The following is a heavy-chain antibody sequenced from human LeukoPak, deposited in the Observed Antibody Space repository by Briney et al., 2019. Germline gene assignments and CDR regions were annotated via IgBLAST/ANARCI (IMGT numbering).Heavy chain of an antibody. CDR2: INPNSGGT. D-gene: IGHD5-18*01. V-gene: IGHV1-2*02. CDR3: ASFMKAMVYAVYDAFDI. CDR1: GYTFTGYY. J-gene: IGHJ3*02. Sequence: ASVKVSCKASGYTFTGYYMHWVRQAPGQGLEWMGWINPNSGGTNYAQKFQGRVTMTRDTSISTAYMELSRLRSDDTAVYYCASFMKAMVYAVYDAFDIWGQGTMVTVSS.